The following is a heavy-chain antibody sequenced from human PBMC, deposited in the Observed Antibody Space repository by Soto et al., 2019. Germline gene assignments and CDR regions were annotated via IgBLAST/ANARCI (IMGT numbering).Heavy chain of an antibody. CDR3: ARYSSNWFQTEGMDV. CDR2: IYYSGST. Sequence: SETLSLTCTVSGDSISSADYYWSWIRQPPGKGLEWIGYIYYSGSTNYNPSLKSRVTISVDTSKNQFSLKLSSVTAADTAVYYCARYSSNWFQTEGMDVWGQGTTVTVSS. J-gene: IGHJ6*02. CDR1: GDSISSADYY. V-gene: IGHV4-61*08. D-gene: IGHD6-13*01.